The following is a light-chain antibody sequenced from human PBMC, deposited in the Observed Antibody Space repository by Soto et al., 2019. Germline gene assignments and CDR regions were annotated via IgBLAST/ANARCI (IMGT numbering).Light chain of an antibody. J-gene: IGKJ1*01. CDR2: KAS. V-gene: IGKV1-5*03. CDR1: QTISSW. CDR3: QQYDSFSVT. Sequence: DIQMTQSPSTLSGSVGDGVTMTCRASQTISSWLAWYQQKPGKAPKLLIYKASTLKSGVPSRFSGSGSGTEFTLTISSLQPDDFATYYCQQYDSFSVTFGQGTKVDI.